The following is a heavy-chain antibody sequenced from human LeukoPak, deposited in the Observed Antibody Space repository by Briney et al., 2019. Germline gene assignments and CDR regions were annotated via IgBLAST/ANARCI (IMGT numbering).Heavy chain of an antibody. D-gene: IGHD2-15*01. J-gene: IGHJ5*02. CDR2: INHSGST. V-gene: IGHV4-34*01. CDR1: GGSFSDYY. CDR3: ARVGPRVVAAVLDVYNWFDP. Sequence: PSETLSLTCAVYGGSFSDYYWSWIRQPPGKGLEWIGEINHSGSTNYNPSLKSRVTISVDTSKNQFSLKLSSVTAADTAVYYCARVGPRVVAAVLDVYNWFDPWGQGTLVTVSS.